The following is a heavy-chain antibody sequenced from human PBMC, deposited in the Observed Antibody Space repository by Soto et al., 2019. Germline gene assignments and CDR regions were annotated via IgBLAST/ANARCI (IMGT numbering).Heavy chain of an antibody. CDR1: GGSFSCYY. CDR3: ARVMITFGGVIVTSMGAFDI. D-gene: IGHD3-16*02. Sequence: SETLSLTCAVDGGSFSCYYWTWIRQPPGTGLEWIGEINHSGSTNYNPSLKSRVTISVDKSKNQFSLKLSSVTAADTAVYYCARVMITFGGVIVTSMGAFDIWGQGTMVTVSS. J-gene: IGHJ3*02. V-gene: IGHV4-34*01. CDR2: INHSGST.